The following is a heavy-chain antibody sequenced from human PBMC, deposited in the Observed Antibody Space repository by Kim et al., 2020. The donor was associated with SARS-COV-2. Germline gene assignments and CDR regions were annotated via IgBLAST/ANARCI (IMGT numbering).Heavy chain of an antibody. Sequence: SQTLSLTCAISGDSVSSNSAAWNWIRQSPSRGLEWLGRTYYRSKWYNDYAVSVKSRITINPDTSKNQFSLQLNSVTPEDTAVYYCARGVIAAAPKGNWFDPWGQGTLVTVSS. CDR1: GDSVSSNSAA. CDR2: TYYRSKWYN. D-gene: IGHD6-13*01. V-gene: IGHV6-1*01. J-gene: IGHJ5*02. CDR3: ARGVIAAAPKGNWFDP.